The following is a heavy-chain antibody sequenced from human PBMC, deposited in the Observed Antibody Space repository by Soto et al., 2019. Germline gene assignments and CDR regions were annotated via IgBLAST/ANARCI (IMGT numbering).Heavy chain of an antibody. V-gene: IGHV4-39*01. CDR1: GGSISSSSYY. Sequence: PSETLSLTCTVSGGSISSSSYYWGWIRQPPGKGLEWIGSIYYSGSTYYNPSLKSRVTISVDTSKNQFSLKLSSVTAADTAVYYCGVRGHYNFDYWGQGTLVTVSS. CDR3: GVRGHYNFDY. D-gene: IGHD4-4*01. CDR2: IYYSGST. J-gene: IGHJ4*02.